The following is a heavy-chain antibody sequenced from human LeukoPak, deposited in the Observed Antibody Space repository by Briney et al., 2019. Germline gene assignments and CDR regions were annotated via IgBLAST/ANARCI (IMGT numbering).Heavy chain of an antibody. J-gene: IGHJ6*03. D-gene: IGHD5-18*01. CDR1: GFTLSSYG. Sequence: GGSLRLSCAASGFTLSSYGMHWVRQAPGKGLEWVAFIRYDGSNKYYADSVKGRFTISGDNSKNTLYLQMNSLRAEDTAVYYCAKDSLSYNYYYYYMDVWGKGTTVTVSS. CDR3: AKDSLSYNYYYYYMDV. CDR2: IRYDGSNK. V-gene: IGHV3-30*02.